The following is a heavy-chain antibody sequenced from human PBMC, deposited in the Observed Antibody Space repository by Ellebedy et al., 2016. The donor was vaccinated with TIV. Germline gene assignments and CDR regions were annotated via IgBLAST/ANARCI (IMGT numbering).Heavy chain of an antibody. J-gene: IGHJ6*02. Sequence: GGSLRLXXAASGFTFSSYSMNWVRQAPGKGLEWVSYISSSSSTIYYADSVKGRFTISRDNAKNSLYLQMNSLRDEDTAVYYCASVCSGGSCYAYYGMDVWGQGTTVTVSS. CDR3: ASVCSGGSCYAYYGMDV. V-gene: IGHV3-48*02. CDR2: ISSSSSTI. CDR1: GFTFSSYS. D-gene: IGHD2-15*01.